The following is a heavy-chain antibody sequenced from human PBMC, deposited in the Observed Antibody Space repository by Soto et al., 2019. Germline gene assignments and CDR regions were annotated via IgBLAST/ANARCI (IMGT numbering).Heavy chain of an antibody. CDR2: IRQGGNEK. V-gene: IGHV3-7*01. CDR1: GFMFSTYL. J-gene: IGHJ6*02. Sequence: HPVGSLRLSCTASGFMFSTYLMSWVRQAPGKGLEWVANIRQGGNEKFYVDSVKGRFTISRDNAKKSLYLQMNSLRAEDTAVYYCVGALTYEVPYYYYGMDVWGQGTTVTVSS. D-gene: IGHD3-16*01. CDR3: VGALTYEVPYYYYGMDV.